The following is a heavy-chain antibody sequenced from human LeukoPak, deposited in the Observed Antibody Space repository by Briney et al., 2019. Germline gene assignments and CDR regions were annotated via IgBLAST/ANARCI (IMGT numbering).Heavy chain of an antibody. V-gene: IGHV4-59*01. CDR1: GGFISSYY. CDR2: IFYRGAT. CDR3: ARARDWSAGSWFDP. J-gene: IGHJ5*02. D-gene: IGHD3/OR15-3a*01. Sequence: SETLSLTCIVSGGFISSYYWNWIRQPPGKGLEWMGNIFYRGATNYNPSLKSRVTMSVDTSKNQFSLKLYSVTAADTAMYYCARARDWSAGSWFDPWGQGILVTVSS.